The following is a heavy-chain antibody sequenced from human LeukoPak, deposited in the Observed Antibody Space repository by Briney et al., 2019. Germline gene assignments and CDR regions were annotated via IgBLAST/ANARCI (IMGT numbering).Heavy chain of an antibody. D-gene: IGHD6-6*01. J-gene: IGHJ5*02. CDR2: MNPNSGNT. CDR1: GYTFTSYE. Sequence: GASVKVSRRASGYTFTSYEINWVRQATGQGLEWMGWMNPNSGNTGYAQKFQGRVTMTRNTSISTAYMELSSLRSEDTAVYYCARAAIAAFGTDNWFDPWGQGTLVTVSS. V-gene: IGHV1-8*01. CDR3: ARAAIAAFGTDNWFDP.